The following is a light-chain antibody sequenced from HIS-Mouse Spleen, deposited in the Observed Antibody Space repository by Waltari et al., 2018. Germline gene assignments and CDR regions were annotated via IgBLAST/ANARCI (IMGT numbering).Light chain of an antibody. CDR1: NPKLGRHP. V-gene: IGLV1-44*01. J-gene: IGLJ1*01. CDR2: SNN. Sequence: VLTQPPSASGTPGQSVNLSCSGSNPKLGRHPLNWYQQLPGTAPKLLIYSNNQRPSGVPERFSGSKSGTSASLAISGLQSEDEADYYCAAWDDSLNGYVFGTGTKVTVL. CDR3: AAWDDSLNGYV.